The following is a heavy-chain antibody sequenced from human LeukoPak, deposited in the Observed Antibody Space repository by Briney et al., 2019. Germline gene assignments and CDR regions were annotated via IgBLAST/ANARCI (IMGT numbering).Heavy chain of an antibody. D-gene: IGHD6-13*01. CDR3: ARVQYSSRLDAFDI. Sequence: SETLSLTCTVSGGSISSYYWSWIRQPPGKGLEWIAYISYSGSTNYNPSLKSRVTISVDTSKNQFSLKLNSVTAADTAVYYCARVQYSSRLDAFDIWGQGTMVTVSS. CDR1: GGSISSYY. CDR2: ISYSGST. V-gene: IGHV4-59*01. J-gene: IGHJ3*02.